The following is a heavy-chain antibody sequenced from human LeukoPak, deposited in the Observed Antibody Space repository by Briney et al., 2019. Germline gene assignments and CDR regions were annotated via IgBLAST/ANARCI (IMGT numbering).Heavy chain of an antibody. J-gene: IGHJ5*02. Sequence: KASETLSLTCTVSGDSISSYYWSWIRQPPGKRLEWIGCISDSGSTNYNPSIKSRVTISVDTSKSQFSLKLSSVTAADTAVYYCARGRLLEWFDSWGQGTLVSVSS. CDR3: ARGRLLEWFDS. V-gene: IGHV4-59*01. CDR1: GDSISSYY. D-gene: IGHD3-3*01. CDR2: ISDSGST.